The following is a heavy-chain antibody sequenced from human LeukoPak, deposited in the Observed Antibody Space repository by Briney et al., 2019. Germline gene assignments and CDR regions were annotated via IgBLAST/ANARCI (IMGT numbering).Heavy chain of an antibody. CDR1: GFTFSTYW. D-gene: IGHD5-24*01. Sequence: TGGSLRLSCAASGFTFSTYWMTWVRQAPGKGLEWVAIIKPDGSEKYYVDSVKGRFTISRDNAENSLFLQMNGLRPEDTAVFYCARRQYTDGLSYWGQGTLVTVSS. CDR3: ARRQYTDGLSY. CDR2: IKPDGSEK. V-gene: IGHV3-7*03. J-gene: IGHJ4*02.